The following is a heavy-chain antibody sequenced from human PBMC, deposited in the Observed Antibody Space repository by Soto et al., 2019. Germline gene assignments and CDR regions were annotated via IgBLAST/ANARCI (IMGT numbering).Heavy chain of an antibody. V-gene: IGHV3-23*01. J-gene: IGHJ2*01. CDR3: AKDASSGITSFDL. CDR2: ISGSGGST. Sequence: EVKLLESGGGLVQPGGSLRLSCAASGFTFSSYAMSWVRQAPGKGLVWVSAISGSGGSTYYADSVKGRFTISRDNSKNTLYLQMNRLRAEDTALYYCAKDASSGITSFDLWGRVTLVTLSS. CDR1: GFTFSSYA. D-gene: IGHD3-3*01.